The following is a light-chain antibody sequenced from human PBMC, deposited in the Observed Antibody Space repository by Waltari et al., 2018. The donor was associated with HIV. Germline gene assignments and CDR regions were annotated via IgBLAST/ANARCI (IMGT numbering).Light chain of an antibody. CDR3: QQTYSVSIT. Sequence: IQLTQSPSSLSPSLGDKVTITCRASQHIKTFWNWYQVRPGKAPRVLVYGVSSLPTGVPSRFTGDGSGSDFTLTINNLQPEDFASYFCQQTYSVSITFGPGTRLEI. CDR2: GVS. V-gene: IGKV1-39*01. J-gene: IGKJ5*01. CDR1: QHIKTF.